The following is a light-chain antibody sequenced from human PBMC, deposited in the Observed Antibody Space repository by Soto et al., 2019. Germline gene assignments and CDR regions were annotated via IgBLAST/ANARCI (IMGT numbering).Light chain of an antibody. V-gene: IGKV1-5*03. CDR3: QQYNSLWT. J-gene: IGKJ1*01. CDR2: KAS. CDR1: QSISSW. Sequence: DIQMTQSPSTLSASVGDRVTITCRASQSISSWLAWYQQKPGKAPKLLIYKASSLESGVPSRFSGSGSGTEFTLTISILQPDDFATYYCQQYNSLWTFGQGTKAEIK.